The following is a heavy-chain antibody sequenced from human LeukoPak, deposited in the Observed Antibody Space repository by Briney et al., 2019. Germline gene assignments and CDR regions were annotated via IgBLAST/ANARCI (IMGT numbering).Heavy chain of an antibody. V-gene: IGHV1-8*03. CDR1: GYTFTTYD. CDR3: ARALGYCGGGSCYHFNY. CDR2: MNPNSGNT. Sequence: ASVKVSCKASGYTFTTYDINWVRQATGQGLEWMGWMNPNSGNTGHAQKFQGRVTITRSTSISTAYMELSSLRSEDTAVYYCARALGYCGGGSCYHFNYWGQGTLVTVSS. D-gene: IGHD2-15*01. J-gene: IGHJ4*02.